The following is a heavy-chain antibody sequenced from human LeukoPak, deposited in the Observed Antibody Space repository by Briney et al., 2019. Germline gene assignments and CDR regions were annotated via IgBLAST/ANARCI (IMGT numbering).Heavy chain of an antibody. CDR2: FHPEDGET. V-gene: IGHV1-24*01. CDR3: AADRFCTSTTCFGNWFDP. J-gene: IGHJ5*02. Sequence: ASVKVSCKVSGYTLNELSMHWVRQSPGQGLEWMGSFHPEDGETIYAQKFQGRVSMTEDTSTDTAYIELSSLKSDDTAVYYCAADRFCTSTTCFGNWFDPWGQGTLITVSS. D-gene: IGHD2-2*01. CDR1: GYTLNELS.